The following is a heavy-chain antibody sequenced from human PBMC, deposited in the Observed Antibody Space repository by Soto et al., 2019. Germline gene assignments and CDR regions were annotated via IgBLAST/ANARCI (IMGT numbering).Heavy chain of an antibody. CDR3: ARVPARPQLLYYYYYMDV. CDR1: GFTFSSYS. V-gene: IGHV3-21*01. J-gene: IGHJ6*03. Sequence: GGSLRLSCAASGFTFSSYSMNWVRQAPGKGLEWVSSISSSSSYIYYADSVKGRFTISRDNAKNSLYLQMNSLRAEDTAVYYCARVPARPQLLYYYYYMDVWGKGTTVTVSS. CDR2: ISSSSSYI. D-gene: IGHD2-2*01.